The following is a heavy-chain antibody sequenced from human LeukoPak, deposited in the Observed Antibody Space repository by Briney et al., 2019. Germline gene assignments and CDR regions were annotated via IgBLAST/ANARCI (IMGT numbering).Heavy chain of an antibody. CDR3: AQTDSSGYFFFDY. D-gene: IGHD3-22*01. CDR1: GGSISSYY. V-gene: IGHV4-59*01. Sequence: PSETLSLTCTVSGGSISSYYWSWIRQPPGKGLEWIGYIYYSGSTNYNPSLKSRVTISVDTSKNQFSLKLSSVTAADTAVFYCAQTDSSGYFFFDYWGQGTLVTVSS. J-gene: IGHJ4*02. CDR2: IYYSGST.